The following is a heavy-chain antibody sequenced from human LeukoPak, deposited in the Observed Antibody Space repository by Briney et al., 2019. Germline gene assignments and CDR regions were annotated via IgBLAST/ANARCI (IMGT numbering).Heavy chain of an antibody. D-gene: IGHD6-19*01. CDR2: ISGSGGST. CDR1: GFTFSSYA. J-gene: IGHJ4*02. CDR3: AKDRDGQWLVRVLDY. Sequence: GGSLRLSCAASGFTFSSYAMSWVRQAPGKGLEGVSAISGSGGSTYYADSVKGRFTISRDNSKKTLYLQMNGLRAEDTAVYYCAKDRDGQWLVRVLDYWGQGTLVTVSS. V-gene: IGHV3-23*01.